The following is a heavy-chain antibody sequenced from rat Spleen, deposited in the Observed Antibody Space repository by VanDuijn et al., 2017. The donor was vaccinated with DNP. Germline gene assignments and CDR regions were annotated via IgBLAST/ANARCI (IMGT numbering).Heavy chain of an antibody. V-gene: IGHV5-31*01. CDR2: ITNTGGST. Sequence: EVQLVESGGGLVQPGRSLKLSCVASGFTFNNYWMTWIRQAPGKGLEWVASITNTGGSTYYPDSVKGRFTISRDNAKSTLYLQMNSLRSEDTANYYCTRDNNSGYYFDYWGQGVMVRVSS. D-gene: IGHD4-3*01. J-gene: IGHJ2*01. CDR3: TRDNNSGYYFDY. CDR1: GFTFNNYW.